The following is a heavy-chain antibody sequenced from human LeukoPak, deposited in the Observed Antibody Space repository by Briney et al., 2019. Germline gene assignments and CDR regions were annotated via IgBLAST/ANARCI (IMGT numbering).Heavy chain of an antibody. D-gene: IGHD1-20*01. Sequence: GESLKISCKASGYRFTEFWIAWVRRTPGKGLEWMGTIYPGDSDTRYSPSFQGQVTISADKSISTAYLQWSSLKASDTAMYYCASLGGITGPLDYWGQGTLVTVSS. CDR1: GYRFTEFW. J-gene: IGHJ4*02. CDR2: IYPGDSDT. CDR3: ASLGGITGPLDY. V-gene: IGHV5-51*01.